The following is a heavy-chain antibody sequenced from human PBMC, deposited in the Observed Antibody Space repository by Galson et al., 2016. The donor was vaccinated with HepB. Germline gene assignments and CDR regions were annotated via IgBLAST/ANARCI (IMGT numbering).Heavy chain of an antibody. V-gene: IGHV3-23*01. J-gene: IGHJ4*02. D-gene: IGHD6-19*01. CDR2: IDYDGVNK. CDR1: GFIFKNYA. CDR3: AKERSSGWTQHPPFDC. Sequence: SLRLSCAASGFIFKNYAMIWVRQAPGKGLEWVSTIDYDGVNKHYADSVKGRFTISRDNSKNRLYLQMNSLRAEDTAVYYCAKERSSGWTQHPPFDCWGPGTLVTVSS.